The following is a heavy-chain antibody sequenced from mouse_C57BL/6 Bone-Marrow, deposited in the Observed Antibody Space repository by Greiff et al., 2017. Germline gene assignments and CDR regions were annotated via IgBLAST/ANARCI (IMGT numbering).Heavy chain of an antibody. V-gene: IGHV1-56*01. D-gene: IGHD1-1*01. CDR2: IFPGSGST. CDR1: GYTFPSHW. J-gene: IGHJ4*01. CDR3: AREHYGSSRYAMDY. Sequence: QVHVKQSGPELVRPGASVKISCKAPGYTFPSHWMQWVRQRPGQGLAWIGEIFPGSGSTYYNEKFKGKATLTVDTSSSTAYMQLSSLTSEDSAVYFCAREHYGSSRYAMDYWGQGTSVTVSS.